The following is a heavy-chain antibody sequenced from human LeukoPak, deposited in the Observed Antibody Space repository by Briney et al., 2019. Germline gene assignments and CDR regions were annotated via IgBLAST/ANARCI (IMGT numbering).Heavy chain of an antibody. CDR3: ARRQYYYGSGSYYNQYYYYGMDV. J-gene: IGHJ6*02. CDR1: GFTFRSYA. CDR2: ISNSGGST. V-gene: IGHV3-23*01. D-gene: IGHD3-10*01. Sequence: GGSLRLSCAASGFTFRSYAMSWVRQAPGKGLEWVSAISNSGGSTYYADSVKGRFTISRDNSKNTLYLQMNSLRAEDTAVYYCARRQYYYGSGSYYNQYYYYGMDVWGQGTTVTVSS.